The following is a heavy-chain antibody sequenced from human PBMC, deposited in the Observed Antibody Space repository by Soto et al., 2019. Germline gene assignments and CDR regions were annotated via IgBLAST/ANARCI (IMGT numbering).Heavy chain of an antibody. CDR3: AKGGCSSGSCYCHMDV. V-gene: IGHV3-23*01. Sequence: EVQLLESGGGLVQPGGSLKLSCAGLGFTFSNYAMDWVCQAPGRGLEWVSTITGSGSNTYYADSVKGRFTISRDNSENMLYLQMNSLRAEDTALYYCAKGGCSSGSCYCHMDVWGKGTTVTVSS. J-gene: IGHJ6*03. CDR2: ITGSGSNT. CDR1: GFTFSNYA. D-gene: IGHD2-15*01.